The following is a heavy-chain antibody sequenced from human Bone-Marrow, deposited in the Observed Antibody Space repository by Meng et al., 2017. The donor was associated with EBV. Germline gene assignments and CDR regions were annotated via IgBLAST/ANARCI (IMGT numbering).Heavy chain of an antibody. CDR3: SRDLAGSYDD. CDR2: TNEDGGIT. J-gene: IGHJ4*02. V-gene: IGHV3-74*01. Sequence: EVHLVESGGALVQPGGSLRLSCAASGFTFRNYWMHWVRQAPGKGLVWVSRTNEDGGITTYADSVRGRFLISRDNTKNTLYLQMNSLRVEDTAVYFCSRDLAGSYDDWGQGTLVTVSS. CDR1: GFTFRNYW. D-gene: IGHD6-25*01.